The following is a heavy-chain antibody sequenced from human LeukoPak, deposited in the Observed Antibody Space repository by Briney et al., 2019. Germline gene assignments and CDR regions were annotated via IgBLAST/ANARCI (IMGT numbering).Heavy chain of an antibody. Sequence: GASVKVSCKASGYTFTSYDINWVRQATGQGLEWMGWMNPNSGNTGYAQKFQGRVTMTRNTSISTACMELSSLRSEDTAVYYCARVRRAVVIRKGYYYGMDVWGQGTTVTVSS. CDR2: MNPNSGNT. CDR1: GYTFTSYD. J-gene: IGHJ6*02. V-gene: IGHV1-8*01. D-gene: IGHD3-22*01. CDR3: ARVRRAVVIRKGYYYGMDV.